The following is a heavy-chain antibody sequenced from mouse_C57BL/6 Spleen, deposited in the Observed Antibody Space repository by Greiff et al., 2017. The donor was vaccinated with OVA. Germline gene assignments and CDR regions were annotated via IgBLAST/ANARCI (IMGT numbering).Heavy chain of an antibody. CDR1: GFTFSSYT. J-gene: IGHJ4*01. CDR2: ISGGGGNT. V-gene: IGHV5-9*01. D-gene: IGHD2-2*01. Sequence: EVKLLESGGGLVKPGGSLKLSCAASGFTFSSYTLSWVRQTPETRLEWVATISGGGGNTYYPDSVKGRFTISRDNAKNTLYLQMSSLRSEDTALYYCARQYYGYAYYAMDDWGQGTTVTVSS. CDR3: ARQYYGYAYYAMDD.